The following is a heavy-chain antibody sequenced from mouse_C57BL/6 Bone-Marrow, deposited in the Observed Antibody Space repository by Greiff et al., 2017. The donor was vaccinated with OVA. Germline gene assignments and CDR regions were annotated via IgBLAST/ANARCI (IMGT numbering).Heavy chain of an antibody. CDR2: IRLKSDNYAT. CDR1: GFTFSNYW. V-gene: IGHV6-3*01. J-gene: IGHJ2*01. D-gene: IGHD4-1*01. CDR3: TEGGTFDY. Sequence: EVQLMESGGGLVQPGGSMKLSCVASGFTFSNYWMNWVRQSPEKGLEWVAQIRLKSDNYATHYAESVKGRFTISRDDSKSSVYLQMNNLRAEDTGIYYCTEGGTFDYWGQGTTLTVSS.